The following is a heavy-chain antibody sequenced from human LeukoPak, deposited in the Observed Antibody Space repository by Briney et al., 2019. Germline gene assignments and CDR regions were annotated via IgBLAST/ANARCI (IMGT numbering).Heavy chain of an antibody. CDR1: GFTFSSYA. CDR3: ARDNYGGNSVGAFDI. J-gene: IGHJ3*02. D-gene: IGHD4-23*01. Sequence: GGSLRLSCAASGFTFSSYAMSWVRQAPGKGLEWVSAISGSGGSTYYAGSVKGRFTISRDNAKNSLYLQMNSLRAEDTAVYYCARDNYGGNSVGAFDIWGQGTMVTVSS. CDR2: ISGSGGST. V-gene: IGHV3-23*01.